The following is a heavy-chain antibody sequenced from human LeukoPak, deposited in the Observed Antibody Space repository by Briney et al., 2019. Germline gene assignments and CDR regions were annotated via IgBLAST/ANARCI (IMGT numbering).Heavy chain of an antibody. CDR1: GYTFTSCG. D-gene: IGHD6-19*01. Sequence: ASVKVSCKASGYTFTSCGISWVRQAPGQGLEWMGWISAYNGNTNYAQKLQGRVTMTTDTSTSTAYMELRSLRSDDTAVYYCARAPDPYSSGWYCDYWGQGTLVTVSS. CDR2: ISAYNGNT. V-gene: IGHV1-18*01. CDR3: ARAPDPYSSGWYCDY. J-gene: IGHJ4*02.